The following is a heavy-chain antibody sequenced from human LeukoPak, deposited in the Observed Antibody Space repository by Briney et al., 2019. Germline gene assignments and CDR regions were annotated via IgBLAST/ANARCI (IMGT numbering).Heavy chain of an antibody. CDR2: ISYDGSNK. CDR1: GFTFSSYG. V-gene: IGHV3-30*18. Sequence: PGGSLRLSCAASGFTFSSYGMHWVRQAPGKGLECVAVISYDGSNKYYADSVKGRFTISRDNSKNTLYLQMNSLRAEDTAVYYCAKDLVTAGPGESWGQGTLVTVSS. CDR3: AKDLVTAGPGES. J-gene: IGHJ4*02. D-gene: IGHD2-21*02.